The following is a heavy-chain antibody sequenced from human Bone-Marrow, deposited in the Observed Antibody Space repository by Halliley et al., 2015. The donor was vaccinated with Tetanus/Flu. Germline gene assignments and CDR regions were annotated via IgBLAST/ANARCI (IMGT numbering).Heavy chain of an antibody. CDR2: IYYSGST. V-gene: IGHV4-59*01. CDR1: GGSITSDY. Sequence: LTCTVSGGSITSDYWSWIRKPPGKGLEWIGYIYYSGSTDYNSSLKSRVTISFDRSKNQFSLKVRSVTAADTAVYYCARAGSSGWLDSWGRGTLVTVSS. CDR3: ARAGSSGWLDS. D-gene: IGHD6-19*01. J-gene: IGHJ4*02.